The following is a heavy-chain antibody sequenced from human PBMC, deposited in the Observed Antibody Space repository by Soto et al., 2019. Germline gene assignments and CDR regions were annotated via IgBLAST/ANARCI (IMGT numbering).Heavy chain of an antibody. D-gene: IGHD2-15*01. CDR1: GFTFSGYG. CDR2: IANDVSEQ. CDR3: KRSLGGSSYFVSDH. V-gene: IGHV3-30*03. J-gene: IGHJ4*02. Sequence: QVQLVESGGGVVQPGRSLRLSCAASGFTFSGYGMQWVRQAPGKGLEWVAVIANDVSEQFYEDSVKGRFIISRDNSKNMLYLEMNSLSAEDTAMYYCKRSLGGSSYFVSDHWGQGTLVTVSS.